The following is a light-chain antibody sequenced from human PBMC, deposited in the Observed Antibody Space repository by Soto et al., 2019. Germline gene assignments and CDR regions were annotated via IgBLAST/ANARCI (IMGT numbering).Light chain of an antibody. CDR3: ATWDDSLSSVI. J-gene: IGLJ2*01. CDR2: DNV. Sequence: QSVLTQPPSVSAAPGEKVSISCSGSSSNIGNDYVSWYQQLPGTAPKLLIYDNVKRPSGIPDRFSGSKSGTSATLGITGLQTGDEADYHCATWDDSLSSVIFGGGTKLTVL. V-gene: IGLV1-51*01. CDR1: SSNIGNDY.